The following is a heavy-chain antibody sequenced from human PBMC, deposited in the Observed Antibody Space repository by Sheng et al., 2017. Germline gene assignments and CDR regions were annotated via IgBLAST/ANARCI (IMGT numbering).Heavy chain of an antibody. D-gene: IGHD3-22*01. CDR2: IIPILGIA. J-gene: IGHJ4*02. Sequence: QVQLVQSGAEVKKPGSSVKVSCKASGGTFSSYAISWVRQAPGQGLEWMGGIIPILGIANYAQKFQGRVTITADKSTSTAYMELSSLRSEDTAVYYCARDRDWHYYDSSGMGYWGQGTLVTVSS. V-gene: IGHV1-69*04. CDR3: ARDRDWHYYDSSGMGY. CDR1: GGTFSSYA.